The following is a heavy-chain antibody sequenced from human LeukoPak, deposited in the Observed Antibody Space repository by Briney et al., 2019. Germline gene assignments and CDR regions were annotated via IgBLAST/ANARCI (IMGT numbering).Heavy chain of an antibody. V-gene: IGHV3-30*04. Sequence: GGSLRLSCAASGFTFSSYAMHWVRQAPGKGLEWVAVISYDGSNKYYADSVKGRFTISRDNSKNTLYLQMNSLRAEDTAVYYCAGLSGSYSDYWGQGTLVTVSS. D-gene: IGHD1-26*01. CDR1: GFTFSSYA. CDR2: ISYDGSNK. J-gene: IGHJ4*02. CDR3: AGLSGSYSDY.